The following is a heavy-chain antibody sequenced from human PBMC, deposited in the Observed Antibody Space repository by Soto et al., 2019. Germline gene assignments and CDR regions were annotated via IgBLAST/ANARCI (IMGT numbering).Heavy chain of an antibody. D-gene: IGHD3-10*01. CDR2: TYYRSKWYN. CDR3: ARRERFGESHFDY. J-gene: IGHJ4*02. V-gene: IGHV6-1*01. CDR1: GDSVSSNSSA. Sequence: PSQTLSLTCAISGDSVSSNSSAWNWISQSPSRGLEWLGRTYYRSKWYNDYAVSVKSRITINPDTSKNQFSLQLNSVTPEDTAVYYCARRERFGESHFDYWGQGTLVTVSS.